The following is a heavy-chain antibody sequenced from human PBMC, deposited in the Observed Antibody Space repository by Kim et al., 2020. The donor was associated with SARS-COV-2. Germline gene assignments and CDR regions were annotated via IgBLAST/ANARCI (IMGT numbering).Heavy chain of an antibody. CDR3: ARGYYDSSGYYNGPGFDY. D-gene: IGHD3-22*01. Sequence: QGRVTMTRDTSTSTAYMELSSLRSEDTAVYYCARGYYDSSGYYNGPGFDYWGQGTMVTVSS. V-gene: IGHV1-46*01. J-gene: IGHJ4*02.